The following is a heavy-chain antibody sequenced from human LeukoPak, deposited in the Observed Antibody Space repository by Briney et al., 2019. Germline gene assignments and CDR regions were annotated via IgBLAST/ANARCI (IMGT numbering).Heavy chain of an antibody. J-gene: IGHJ4*02. CDR2: ISGSGGST. V-gene: IGHV3-23*01. Sequence: GGSLRLSCAASGFTFSGYAMSWVRQAPGKGLEWVSAISGSGGSTYYADSVKGRFTISRDNSKNTLYLQMNSLRAEDTAVYYCAKDRSRRYGSGSYPFDYWGQGTLVTVSS. D-gene: IGHD3-10*01. CDR3: AKDRSRRYGSGSYPFDY. CDR1: GFTFSGYA.